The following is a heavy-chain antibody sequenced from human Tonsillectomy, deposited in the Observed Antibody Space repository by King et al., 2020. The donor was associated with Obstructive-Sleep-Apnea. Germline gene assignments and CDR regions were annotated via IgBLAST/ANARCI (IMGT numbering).Heavy chain of an antibody. J-gene: IGHJ5*02. D-gene: IGHD2-21*01. CDR3: ARGGACGGDCFDP. Sequence: QLVQSGAEVKKPGASVKVSCKASGYTFTSYGISWVRQAPGQGLEWLGRISAYNGNTYYAQKLQGRVTMTTDTSTSTAYMAVRSLRSDGTAVYYCARGGACGGDCFDPRGQGTLVTVSS. CDR2: ISAYNGNT. V-gene: IGHV1-18*04. CDR1: GYTFTSYG.